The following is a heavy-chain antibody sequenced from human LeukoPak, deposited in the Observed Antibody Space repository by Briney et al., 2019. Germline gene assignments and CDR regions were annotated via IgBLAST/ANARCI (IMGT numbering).Heavy chain of an antibody. CDR1: GGTFSNHA. D-gene: IGHD1-1*01. CDR2: IIPIFGTA. Sequence: SVKVSCKASGGTFSNHAVSWVRQAPGQGLEWMGGIIPIFGTANYAQKFQGRVTITADESTSTAYMELSSLRSEDTAVYYCARAHRQLERLGRYYFDYWGQGTLVTVS. CDR3: ARAHRQLERLGRYYFDY. V-gene: IGHV1-69*13. J-gene: IGHJ4*02.